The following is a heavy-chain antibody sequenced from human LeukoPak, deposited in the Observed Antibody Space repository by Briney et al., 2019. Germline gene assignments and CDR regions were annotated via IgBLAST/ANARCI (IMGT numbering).Heavy chain of an antibody. Sequence: PGGSLRLSCAASGFTFSSYAMHWVRQAPGKGLEWVAVISYDGSNKYYADSVKGRFTISRDNSKNTLYLQMNSLRAEDTAVYYCARAVDSRYGMDVWGKGTTVTVSS. J-gene: IGHJ6*04. D-gene: IGHD5-12*01. CDR3: ARAVDSRYGMDV. CDR1: GFTFSSYA. V-gene: IGHV3-30*04. CDR2: ISYDGSNK.